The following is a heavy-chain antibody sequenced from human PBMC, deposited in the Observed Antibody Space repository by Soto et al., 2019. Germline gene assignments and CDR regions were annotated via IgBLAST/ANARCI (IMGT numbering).Heavy chain of an antibody. V-gene: IGHV1-2*02. Sequence: GASVKVSCKASGFTFTGYYLHWVRQAPEQGPEWMGWINLNSGGTNYSQKFQGRVTITRDTSASTAYMELSSLRSEDTAVYYCARDILFDYWGQGTLVTVSS. CDR3: ARDILFDY. D-gene: IGHD2-15*01. CDR1: GFTFTGYY. CDR2: INLNSGGT. J-gene: IGHJ4*02.